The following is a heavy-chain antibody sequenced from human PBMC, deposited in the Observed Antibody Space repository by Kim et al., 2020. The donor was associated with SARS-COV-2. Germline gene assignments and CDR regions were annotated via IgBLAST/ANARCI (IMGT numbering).Heavy chain of an antibody. D-gene: IGHD3-10*01. CDR3: ARDLRHGSGSPIIYYYYGMDV. V-gene: IGHV3-66*02. J-gene: IGHJ6*02. Sequence: GGSLRLSCAASGFTVSSNYMSWVRQAPGKGLEWVSVIYSGGSTYYADSVKGRFTISRDNSKNTLYLQMNSLRAEDTAVYYCARDLRHGSGSPIIYYYYGMDVWGQGTTVTVSS. CDR2: IYSGGST. CDR1: GFTVSSNY.